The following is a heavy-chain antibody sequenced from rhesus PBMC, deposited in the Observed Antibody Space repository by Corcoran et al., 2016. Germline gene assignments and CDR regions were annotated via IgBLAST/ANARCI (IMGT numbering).Heavy chain of an antibody. CDR3: ARRGHIGVITYFDS. CDR1: GGPSSIRNW. D-gene: IGHD3-22*01. CDR2: IYGSGGSN. Sequence: QVPLQESGPAVVTPSETLSLTCAVSGGPSSIRNWWSWLRRSPGKGLEWIGGIYGSGGSNEYNPSLKSRVTISIDTSKNQFSLKLSSVTAADTAVYYCARRGHIGVITYFDSWGQGVLVTVSS. J-gene: IGHJ4*01. V-gene: IGHV4-93*02.